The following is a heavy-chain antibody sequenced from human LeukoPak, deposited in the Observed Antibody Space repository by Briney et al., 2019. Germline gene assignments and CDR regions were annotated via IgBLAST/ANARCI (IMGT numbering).Heavy chain of an antibody. D-gene: IGHD3-16*01. V-gene: IGHV4-38-2*02. CDR3: ARRGGGGAKFSRSYYYYYMDV. Sequence: SETLSLTCSVSGYSIRSGYHWAWFRQAPGKGLEWMGSIYQSGSTYDNLSLKSRVTLSVDTSRNQFSLKLTSVTAADTAVYYCARRGGGGAKFSRSYYYYYMDVWGKGTTVTISS. J-gene: IGHJ6*03. CDR1: GYSIRSGYH. CDR2: IYQSGST.